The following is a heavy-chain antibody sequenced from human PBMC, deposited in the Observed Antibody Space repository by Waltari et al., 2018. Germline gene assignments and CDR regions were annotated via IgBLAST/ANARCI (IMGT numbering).Heavy chain of an antibody. V-gene: IGHV3-7*01. CDR3: ATGGTYSSSWYGADFDI. Sequence: EVQLMESGGGLVQPGGSLRLSCAASGFTFSSYWMSWVRQAPGKGLEWVVNIKQDGSEKYYVDAVKGRFTISRDNAKNSLYLQMNSLRDEDTAVYYCATGGTYSSSWYGADFDIWGQGTMVTVSS. CDR1: GFTFSSYW. D-gene: IGHD6-13*01. J-gene: IGHJ3*02. CDR2: IKQDGSEK.